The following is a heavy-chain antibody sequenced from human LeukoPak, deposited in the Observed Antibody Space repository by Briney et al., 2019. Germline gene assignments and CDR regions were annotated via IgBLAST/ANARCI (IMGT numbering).Heavy chain of an antibody. V-gene: IGHV3-30*03. CDR1: GFTFSSYG. CDR3: ARDAGGYGMDV. J-gene: IGHJ6*02. CDR2: VSYDGSTR. Sequence: GRSLRLSCAASGFTFSSYGMHWVRQAPGKGLEWAASVSYDGSTRFHADSVKGRFAISRDNSKNTLYLQMNSLRAEDTAVYYCARDAGGYGMDVWGQGTTVTVSS. D-gene: IGHD2-8*02.